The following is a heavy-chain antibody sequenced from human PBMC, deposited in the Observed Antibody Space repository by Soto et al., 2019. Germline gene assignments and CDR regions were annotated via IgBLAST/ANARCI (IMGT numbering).Heavy chain of an antibody. J-gene: IGHJ6*02. Sequence: GGSLRLSCAASGFTFSSYAMSWVRQAPGKGLEWVSAISGSGGSTYYADSVKGRFTISRDNSKNTLYLQMNSLRAEDTAVYYCAKGEQQLVVRTTYYYYGMDVWGQGTTVTVSS. D-gene: IGHD6-13*01. CDR2: ISGSGGST. CDR3: AKGEQQLVVRTTYYYYGMDV. CDR1: GFTFSSYA. V-gene: IGHV3-23*01.